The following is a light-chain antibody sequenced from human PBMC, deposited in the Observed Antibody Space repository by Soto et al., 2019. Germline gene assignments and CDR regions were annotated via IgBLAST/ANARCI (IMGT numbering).Light chain of an antibody. Sequence: QSVLTQPPSASGTPGQRVTISCSGSXXXXGSNTVNWYQQLPGTAPKLLIXXNXXXXXXXPDRFSXXKSGTSASLAISGLQSEDEADYYCAAWDDSLNGLYVFGTGTKVTVL. V-gene: IGLV1-44*01. CDR1: XXXXGSNT. J-gene: IGLJ1*01. CDR2: XNX. CDR3: AAWDDSLNGLYV.